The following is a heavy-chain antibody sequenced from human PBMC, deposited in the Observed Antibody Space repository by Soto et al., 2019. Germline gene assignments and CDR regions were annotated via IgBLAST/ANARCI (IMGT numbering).Heavy chain of an antibody. CDR1: GYTFTSYA. J-gene: IGHJ6*02. V-gene: IGHV1-3*01. D-gene: IGHD6-19*01. Sequence: ASVKVSCKASGYTFTSYAMHWVRQAPGQSLEWMLWINAGNGITKYSQKFQGRVTITRDTSASTAYMELSSLRSEDTAVYYCARCPIAVAGFYYYGMDVWGQGTTVTVSS. CDR3: ARCPIAVAGFYYYGMDV. CDR2: INAGNGIT.